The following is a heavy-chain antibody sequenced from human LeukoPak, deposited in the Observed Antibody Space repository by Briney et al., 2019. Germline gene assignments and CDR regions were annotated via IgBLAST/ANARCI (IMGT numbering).Heavy chain of an antibody. V-gene: IGHV4-38-2*02. D-gene: IGHD5-18*01. CDR1: GYSISSGYY. Sequence: SETLSLTCTVSGYSISSGYYWGWIRQPPGKGLEWIGSIYHSGSIYYNPSLKSRVTISVDTSKNQFSLKLSSVTAADTAVYYCAKSSYSIFDYWGQGTLVTVSS. CDR3: AKSSYSIFDY. CDR2: IYHSGSI. J-gene: IGHJ4*02.